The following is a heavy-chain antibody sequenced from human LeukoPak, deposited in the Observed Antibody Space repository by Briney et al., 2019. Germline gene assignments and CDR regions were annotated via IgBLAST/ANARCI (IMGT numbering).Heavy chain of an antibody. CDR3: ARHYYDSSGYWPDAFDI. V-gene: IGHV4-34*01. CDR1: GGSFSGYY. J-gene: IGHJ3*02. CDR2: INHSGST. Sequence: PSETLSLTCAVYGGSFSGYYWSWIRQPPGKGLEWIGEINHSGSTNYNPSLKSRVTISVDTSKNQFSLKLSSVTAADTAVYYCARHYYDSSGYWPDAFDIWGQGTMVTVSS. D-gene: IGHD3-22*01.